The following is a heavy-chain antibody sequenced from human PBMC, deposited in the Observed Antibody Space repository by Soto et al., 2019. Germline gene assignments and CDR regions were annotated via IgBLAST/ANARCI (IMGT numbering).Heavy chain of an antibody. CDR2: IYYSGST. CDR1: GGSISSGDYY. Sequence: QVQLQESGPGLVKPSQTLSLTCTVSGGSISSGDYYWSWIRQPPGKGLEWIGYIYYSGSTYYNPSLKSRVTIAVDTSKNQFSLKLSSVTAPDTAVYYCARDWTTGTTSLPDAFDIWGQGTMVTVSS. CDR3: ARDWTTGTTSLPDAFDI. J-gene: IGHJ3*02. V-gene: IGHV4-30-4*01. D-gene: IGHD1-1*01.